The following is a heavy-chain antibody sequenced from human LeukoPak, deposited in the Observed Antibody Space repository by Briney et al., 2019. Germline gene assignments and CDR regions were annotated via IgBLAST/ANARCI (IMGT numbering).Heavy chain of an antibody. D-gene: IGHD2-2*01. J-gene: IGHJ4*02. V-gene: IGHV3-30*03. Sequence: GGSLRLSCAASGFTFDDYGMSWVRQAPGKGLEWVAVISYDGSNKYYADSVKGRFTISRDNSKNTLYLQMNSLRAEDTAVYYCARDGSYAFYDYWGQGTLVTVSS. CDR2: ISYDGSNK. CDR1: GFTFDDYG. CDR3: ARDGSYAFYDY.